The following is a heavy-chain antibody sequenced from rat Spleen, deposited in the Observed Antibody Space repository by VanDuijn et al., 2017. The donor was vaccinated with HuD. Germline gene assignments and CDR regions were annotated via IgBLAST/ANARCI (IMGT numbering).Heavy chain of an antibody. V-gene: IGHV5-58*01. CDR1: GFSFSNYW. CDR2: INTDGGST. CDR3: TRLYYSNWFAY. D-gene: IGHD1-1*01. Sequence: EVQLVETGGDLVQPGGSLKLSCVASGFSFSNYWMYWIRQAPGKGREWVSSINTDGGSTYYLDSVKGRFTISRDNAKSTLYLQMDSLRSEDTATYYCTRLYYSNWFAYWGQGSLVTVSS. J-gene: IGHJ3*01.